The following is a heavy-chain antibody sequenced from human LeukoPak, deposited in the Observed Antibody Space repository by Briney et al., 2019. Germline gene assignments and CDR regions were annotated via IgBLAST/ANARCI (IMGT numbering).Heavy chain of an antibody. V-gene: IGHV4-59*08. D-gene: IGHD1-26*01. Sequence: SETLSLTCTVSGGSISSYYWSWIRQPPGKGLEWIGYIYYSGSTNYNPSLKSRVTISVDTPKNQFSLKLSSVTAADTAVYYCARDSGSYSWDYYYYYGMDVWGQGTTVTVSS. CDR2: IYYSGST. CDR3: ARDSGSYSWDYYYYYGMDV. CDR1: GGSISSYY. J-gene: IGHJ6*02.